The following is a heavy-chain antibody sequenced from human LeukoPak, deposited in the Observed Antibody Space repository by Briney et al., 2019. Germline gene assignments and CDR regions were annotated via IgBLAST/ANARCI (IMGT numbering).Heavy chain of an antibody. CDR2: ISAYNGNT. CDR1: GYTFTSYG. D-gene: IGHD5-12*01. Sequence: ASVKVSCKASGYTFTSYGISWVRQAPGQGLEWMGWISAYNGNTNYAQKLQGRVTMTTDTSTSTAYMELRSLRSDDTAVYYCARDTIWGIVAKIRYFDYWGQGTLVTVSS. J-gene: IGHJ4*02. V-gene: IGHV1-18*04. CDR3: ARDTIWGIVAKIRYFDY.